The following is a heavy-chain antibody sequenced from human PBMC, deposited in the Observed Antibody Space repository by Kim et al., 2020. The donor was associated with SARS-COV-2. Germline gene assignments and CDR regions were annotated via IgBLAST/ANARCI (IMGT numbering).Heavy chain of an antibody. V-gene: IGHV4-31*02. D-gene: IGHD2-8*01. CDR3: ARDKYVGNWFDP. Sequence: YYNPSLKSRVTISVDTSKNQFSLKLSSVTAADTAVYYCARDKYVGNWFDPWGQATLVTVSS. J-gene: IGHJ5*02.